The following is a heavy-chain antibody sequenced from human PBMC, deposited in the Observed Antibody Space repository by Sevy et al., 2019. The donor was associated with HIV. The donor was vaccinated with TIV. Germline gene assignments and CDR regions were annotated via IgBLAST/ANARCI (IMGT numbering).Heavy chain of an antibody. CDR2: IIPLFGTE. CDR3: ARPSRFGELWATRYGMDV. J-gene: IGHJ6*02. V-gene: IGHV1-69*13. CDR1: GGSFSSYA. D-gene: IGHD3-10*01. Sequence: ASVKVSSKASGGSFSSYALSWVRQAPGQGLEWMGGIIPLFGTENYAQKFQGRVTITADESTSTAYMELSSLRSEDTAVYYCARPSRFGELWATRYGMDVWGQGTTVTVSS.